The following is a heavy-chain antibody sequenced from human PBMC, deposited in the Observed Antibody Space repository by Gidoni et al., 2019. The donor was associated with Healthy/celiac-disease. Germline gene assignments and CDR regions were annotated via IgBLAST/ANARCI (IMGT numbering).Heavy chain of an antibody. CDR2: INHSGST. D-gene: IGHD4-17*01. V-gene: IGHV4-34*01. CDR1: GWSVSGYY. J-gene: IGHJ4*02. Sequence: QVQLQQWGAGLLKPSETLSLTCAVYGWSVSGYYWSWIRQPPGKGLEWIGEINHSGSTHYNPSLKSRVTISVDTSKNQFSLKLSSVTAADTAVYYCARGGRDYGDYVWERKTRYFDYWGQGTLVTVSS. CDR3: ARGGRDYGDYVWERKTRYFDY.